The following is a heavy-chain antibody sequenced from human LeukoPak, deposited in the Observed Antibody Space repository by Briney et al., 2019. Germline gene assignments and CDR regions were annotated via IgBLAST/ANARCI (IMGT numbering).Heavy chain of an antibody. CDR3: AREAIYCTNGVCIAAEYFQH. CDR1: GCTFTSYG. CDR2: ISAYNGNT. J-gene: IGHJ1*01. Sequence: ASVKVSCKASGCTFTSYGISWVRQAPGQGLEWMGWISAYNGNTNYAQKLQGRVTMTTDTSTSTAYMELRSLRSDDTAVYYCAREAIYCTNGVCIAAEYFQHWGQGTLVTVSS. V-gene: IGHV1-18*01. D-gene: IGHD2-8*01.